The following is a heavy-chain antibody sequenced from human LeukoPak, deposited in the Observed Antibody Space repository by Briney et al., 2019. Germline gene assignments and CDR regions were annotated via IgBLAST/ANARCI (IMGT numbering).Heavy chain of an antibody. CDR1: GFTFSSYT. Sequence: RSGESLRLSCAASGFTFSSYTMNWVRRAPGKGLEWVSSISSTSDYIYYADSVRGRFIISRDNAKNALYLQMNSLRAEDTALYYCARAGTCFGGDCYAYIDYWGQGTLVTVSS. CDR2: ISSTSDYI. D-gene: IGHD2-21*02. V-gene: IGHV3-21*04. CDR3: ARAGTCFGGDCYAYIDY. J-gene: IGHJ4*02.